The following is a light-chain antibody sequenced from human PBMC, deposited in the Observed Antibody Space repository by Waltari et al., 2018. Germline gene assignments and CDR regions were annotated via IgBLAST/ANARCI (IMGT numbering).Light chain of an antibody. CDR3: QQYYTFPCT. Sequence: AIRMTQSPPSFSASPGDRVTITCRAIQGINSYLAWFQQKPGKAPNLLIYPASTLQTGVPSRFSGSGSGTDFTLTISCLQSEDLATYYCQQYYTFPCTFGPGTKVDVK. J-gene: IGKJ1*01. CDR2: PAS. CDR1: QGINSY. V-gene: IGKV1-8*01.